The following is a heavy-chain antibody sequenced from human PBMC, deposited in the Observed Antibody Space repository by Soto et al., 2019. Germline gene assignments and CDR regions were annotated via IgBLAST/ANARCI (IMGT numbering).Heavy chain of an antibody. CDR1: GYTFTGYY. CDR2: INPNSGGT. J-gene: IGHJ6*02. Sequence: QVQLVQSGAEVKKPGASVKVSCKASGYTFTGYYMHWVRQAPGQGLEWMGWINPNSGGTNYAQKFQGRVNMTRDTSISTAYMELSRLRSDDTAVYYCARAQSQLDATYGMDVWGQGTTVTVSS. V-gene: IGHV1-2*02. CDR3: ARAQSQLDATYGMDV. D-gene: IGHD2-2*01.